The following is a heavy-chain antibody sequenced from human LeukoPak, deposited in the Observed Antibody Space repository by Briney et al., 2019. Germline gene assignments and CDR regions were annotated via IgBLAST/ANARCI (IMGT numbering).Heavy chain of an antibody. Sequence: GASVRVSCKASGSSYAISWVRQAPEPGLEWMGWSSAYHGNTNYAQKLQGRVTMTTDTSTSTAYMELRSLRSDDTAVYYCARDGSGTWNDYWGQGTLVTVSS. CDR1: GSSYA. CDR2: SSAYHGNT. CDR3: ARDGSGTWNDY. V-gene: IGHV1-18*01. J-gene: IGHJ4*02. D-gene: IGHD3-10*01.